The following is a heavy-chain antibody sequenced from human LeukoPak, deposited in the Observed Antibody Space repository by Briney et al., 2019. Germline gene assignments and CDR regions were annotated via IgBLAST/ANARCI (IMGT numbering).Heavy chain of an antibody. Sequence: PGGSLRLSCAASGFTFSSYWMSWVRQAPGKGLEWVANIKQDGSEKYYVDSVKGRFTISRDNAKNSLYLQMNSLRTEDTAVYYCARERLGYCSSTSCLTYYYYYMDVWGKGTTVTVSS. D-gene: IGHD2-2*01. CDR3: ARERLGYCSSTSCLTYYYYYMDV. CDR2: IKQDGSEK. V-gene: IGHV3-7*01. J-gene: IGHJ6*03. CDR1: GFTFSSYW.